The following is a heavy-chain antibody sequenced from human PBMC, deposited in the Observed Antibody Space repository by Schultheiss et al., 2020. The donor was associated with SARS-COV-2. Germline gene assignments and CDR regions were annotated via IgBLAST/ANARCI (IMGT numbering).Heavy chain of an antibody. J-gene: IGHJ6*02. Sequence: ASVKVSCKASGYTFTSYDINWVRQATGQGLEWMGWMNPNSGGTNYAQKFQGRVTMNRDTSIRTAYMELNSLSSEDTAVYYCARLVVSRFGEVGWGMDVWGQGTTVT. V-gene: IGHV1-8*01. CDR1: GYTFTSYD. CDR2: MNPNSGGT. D-gene: IGHD3-10*01. CDR3: ARLVVSRFGEVGWGMDV.